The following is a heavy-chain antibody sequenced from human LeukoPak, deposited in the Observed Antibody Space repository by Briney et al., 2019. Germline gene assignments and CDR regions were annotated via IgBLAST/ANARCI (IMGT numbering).Heavy chain of an antibody. CDR2: INEDGSTT. CDR3: VRDLGGRSGH. D-gene: IGHD3-16*01. CDR1: GFTFSSNW. Sequence: GGSLRLSCAASGFTFSSNWMHWVRQAPGKGLVWVSRINEDGSTTNYADSVKGRSTIFRDNAKNTLYLQMNSLRAEGTAVYYCVRDLGGRSGHWGQGTLVTVSS. J-gene: IGHJ4*02. V-gene: IGHV3-74*01.